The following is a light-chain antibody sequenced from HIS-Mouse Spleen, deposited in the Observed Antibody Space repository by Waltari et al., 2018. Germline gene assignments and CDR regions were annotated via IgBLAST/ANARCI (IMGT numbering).Light chain of an antibody. CDR1: QSLLHSNGYNY. Sequence: DIVMTQSPLSLPVTPGEPASISCRSSQSLLHSNGYNYLDWYLQKPGQSPQLLSYLGSNRAPGVPDRFSGSGSGTDFTLKISRVEAEDVGVYYCMQALQTPFTFGPGTKVDIK. CDR3: MQALQTPFT. V-gene: IGKV2-28*01. CDR2: LGS. J-gene: IGKJ3*01.